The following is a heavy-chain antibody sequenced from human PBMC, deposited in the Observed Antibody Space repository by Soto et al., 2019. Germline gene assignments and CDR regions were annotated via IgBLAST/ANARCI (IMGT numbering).Heavy chain of an antibody. D-gene: IGHD2-21*02. V-gene: IGHV4-31*03. CDR2: IHYSGGT. CDR3: ARERIDPNCGGDCYSGFFDY. Sequence: SETLSLTCTVSGGSISSGAYYWSWIRQHPGKGLDWIGYIHYSGGTFYNPSLKSRVTTSVDTSKNQFFLKLSSVTAADTAVYYFARERIDPNCGGDCYSGFFDYWGQGTLVTVSS. CDR1: GGSISSGAYY. J-gene: IGHJ4*02.